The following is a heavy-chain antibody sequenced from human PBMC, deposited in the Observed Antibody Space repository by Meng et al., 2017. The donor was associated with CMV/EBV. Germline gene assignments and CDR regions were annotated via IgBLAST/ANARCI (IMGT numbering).Heavy chain of an antibody. CDR3: ARENWGDAFDI. Sequence: GESLKISCAASGFTFSSYWMSWVRQAPGKGLEWVANIKQDGSEKYYVDSVKGRFTISRDNAKNSLYLQMNSLRAEDTAVYYCARENWGDAFDIWSQGTMVTVSS. CDR2: IKQDGSEK. CDR1: GFTFSSYW. J-gene: IGHJ3*02. D-gene: IGHD7-27*01. V-gene: IGHV3-7*01.